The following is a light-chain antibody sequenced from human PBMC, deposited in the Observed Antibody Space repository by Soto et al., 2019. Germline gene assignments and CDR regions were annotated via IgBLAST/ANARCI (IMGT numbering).Light chain of an antibody. CDR2: KAT. CDR3: QQYNSDST. V-gene: IGKV1-5*03. J-gene: IGKJ1*01. CDR1: QSISSR. Sequence: DIQMTQSPSTLSASVGDRVTITCRASQSISSRLAWYQQKPGKAPKLLMYKATSLESGVPSRFSGSGSGTEFTLTISRLQTDVFATYYCQQYNSDSTLGQGTKVESK.